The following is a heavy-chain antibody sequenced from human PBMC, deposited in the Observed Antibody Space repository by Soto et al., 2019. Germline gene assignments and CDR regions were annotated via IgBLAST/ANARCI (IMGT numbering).Heavy chain of an antibody. CDR2: ISGSGGST. CDR1: GFTFSSYA. J-gene: IGHJ6*02. Sequence: GGSLRLSCAASGFTFSSYAMSWVRQAPGKGLEWVSAISGSGGSTYYADSVKGRFTISRDNSENTLYLQMNSLRAEDTAVYYCAKWEIFVVVPAAIPNYYGMDVWGQGNTVTVSS. CDR3: AKWEIFVVVPAAIPNYYGMDV. V-gene: IGHV3-23*01. D-gene: IGHD2-2*01.